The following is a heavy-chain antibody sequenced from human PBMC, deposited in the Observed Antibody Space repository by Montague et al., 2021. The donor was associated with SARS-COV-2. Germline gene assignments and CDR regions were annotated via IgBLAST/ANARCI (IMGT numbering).Heavy chain of an antibody. D-gene: IGHD3-16*02. J-gene: IGHJ3*02. CDR2: ISTSAYTT. CDR3: TRDYRSIVGDGLDI. CDR1: GFTFSNYD. V-gene: IGHV3-48*03. Sequence: SLRLSCAASGFTFSNYDMNWVRQAPGKGPEWISYISTSAYTTSYAGSVKGRFTISRDNGKNSLYLQMNSLRVEGTAVYYCTRDYRSIVGDGLDIRGQGTKVTVSS.